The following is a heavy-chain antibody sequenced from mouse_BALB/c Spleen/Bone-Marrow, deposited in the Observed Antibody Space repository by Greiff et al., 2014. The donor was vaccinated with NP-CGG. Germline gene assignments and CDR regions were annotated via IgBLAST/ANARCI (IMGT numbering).Heavy chain of an antibody. D-gene: IGHD1-1*01. CDR1: GYTFTSYW. CDR3: TRYGNSHYYAVDY. J-gene: IGHJ4*01. CDR2: IYPSDTYT. Sequence: VQLQQSGAELVRPGASVKLSCRASGYTFTSYWINWVKQRPGQGLEWIGNIYPSDTYTNYNQRLKDKATLTVDKSSSTAYMQLSSPTSEDSAVYYCTRYGNSHYYAVDYWGQGTSVTVSS. V-gene: IGHV1-69*02.